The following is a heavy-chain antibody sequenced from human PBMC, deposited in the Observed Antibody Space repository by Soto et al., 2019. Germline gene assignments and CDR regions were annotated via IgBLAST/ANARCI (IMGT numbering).Heavy chain of an antibody. Sequence: PSETLSLTCTVSGGSISSYYWSWIRQPPGKGLEGIGYIYYSGSTNYNPSLKSRGTISVDTSKNQFSLKLSAVTAADTAVYYCAREGQRYDILTGYYRGGGIAYWGQGTLVTVSS. D-gene: IGHD3-9*01. J-gene: IGHJ4*02. CDR3: AREGQRYDILTGYYRGGGIAY. CDR2: IYYSGST. CDR1: GGSISSYY. V-gene: IGHV4-59*01.